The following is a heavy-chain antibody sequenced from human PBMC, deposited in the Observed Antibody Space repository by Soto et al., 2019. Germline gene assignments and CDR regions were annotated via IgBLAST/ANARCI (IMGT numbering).Heavy chain of an antibody. CDR3: ARMAYYLASRGYYQELDY. V-gene: IGHV4-31*02. CDR2: IYYSANT. CDR1: GDSISSGGYY. J-gene: IGHJ4*02. D-gene: IGHD3-22*01. Sequence: PSETRSLTWSVSGDSISSGGYYWTWIRQPPGQALEWIGYIYYSANTYYNPSLRSRVTMSIDTSKSQFSLNLSSVTAADTAVYYCARMAYYLASRGYYQELDYWGQGALVTVSS.